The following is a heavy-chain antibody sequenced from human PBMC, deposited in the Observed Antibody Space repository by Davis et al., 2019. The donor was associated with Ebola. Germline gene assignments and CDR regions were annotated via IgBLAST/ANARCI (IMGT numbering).Heavy chain of an antibody. CDR2: ISSSGSTI. J-gene: IGHJ4*02. CDR3: ARKGLLWFGESYYFDY. D-gene: IGHD3-10*01. V-gene: IGHV3-11*01. Sequence: GESLKISCAASGFTFSDYYMSWIRQAPGKGLEWVSYISSSGSTIYYADSVKGRFTISRDNAKNSLYLQMNSLRAEDTAVYYCARKGLLWFGESYYFDYWGQRTLVTVSS. CDR1: GFTFSDYY.